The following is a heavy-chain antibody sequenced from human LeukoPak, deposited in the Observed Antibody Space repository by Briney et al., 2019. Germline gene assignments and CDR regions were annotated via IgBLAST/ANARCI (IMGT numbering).Heavy chain of an antibody. CDR3: ASGFSSSPYFDY. CDR1: GFTFSTYY. V-gene: IGHV3-21*01. J-gene: IGHJ4*02. Sequence: GGSLRLSCAASGFTFSTYYMNWVRQAPGKGLEWVSFITGSSSYIYYTDSVKGRFTISRDNAKNSLFLQMNSLRDEDTAVYYCASGFSSSPYFDYWGQGTLVTVSS. D-gene: IGHD6-6*01. CDR2: ITGSSSYI.